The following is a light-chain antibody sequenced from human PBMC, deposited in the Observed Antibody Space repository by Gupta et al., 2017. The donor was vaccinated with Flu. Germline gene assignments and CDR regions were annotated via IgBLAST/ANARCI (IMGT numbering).Light chain of an antibody. Sequence: QSVLTQPPPASGTPGQRVTLSCSGSSSNIVSNYVYWYQQFPGTAPKLLIYRNNQRPSGVPDRFSGSKSGTSGSLAISGLRSEDEADYYCAAWDDSLSGWVFGGGTKLTVL. CDR3: AAWDDSLSGWV. V-gene: IGLV1-47*01. CDR2: RNN. CDR1: SSNIVSNY. J-gene: IGLJ3*02.